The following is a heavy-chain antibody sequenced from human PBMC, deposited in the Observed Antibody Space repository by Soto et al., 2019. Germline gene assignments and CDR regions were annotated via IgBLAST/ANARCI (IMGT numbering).Heavy chain of an antibody. CDR3: ARMATFGSLNWFDP. CDR1: GYTFTNND. CDR2: MNPGSGDT. V-gene: IGHV1-8*01. D-gene: IGHD3-10*01. Sequence: ASVKVSCKASGYTFTNNDVTWVRQATGQGLEWMGRMNPGSGDTGYAQKFQGRVTMTRDISIATAYMELSSLRSEDTAIYYCARMATFGSLNWFDPWGQGTLVTVSS. J-gene: IGHJ5*02.